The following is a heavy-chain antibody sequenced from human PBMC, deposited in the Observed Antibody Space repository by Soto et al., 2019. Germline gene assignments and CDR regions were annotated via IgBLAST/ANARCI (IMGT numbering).Heavy chain of an antibody. D-gene: IGHD3-9*01. CDR1: GYTFISYA. J-gene: IGHJ6*02. V-gene: IGHV1-18*01. Sequence: GASVKVSCKASGYTFISYALSWVRQAPGQGPEWSGRGSPYNGDTKYAQKFQGRVTITADTSTNTAYMDLRSLKSDDTAVYFCARDFLTRISWGSTTAQYSQYGMEVWGQGTTVTVSS. CDR2: GSPYNGDT. CDR3: ARDFLTRISWGSTTAQYSQYGMEV.